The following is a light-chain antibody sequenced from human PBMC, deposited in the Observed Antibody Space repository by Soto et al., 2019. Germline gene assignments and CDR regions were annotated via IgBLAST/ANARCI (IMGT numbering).Light chain of an antibody. V-gene: IGLV2-14*01. J-gene: IGLJ3*02. Sequence: QSVLTQPAFVSGSPGQSITISCTGTSSDVGGYKYVSWYQQHPGKAPKLLIFEVSNRPSGVSNRFSGSKSGNTASLTISGLQAEDEADYYCTSYTSISTGVFGGGTKVTVL. CDR3: TSYTSISTGV. CDR1: SSDVGGYKY. CDR2: EVS.